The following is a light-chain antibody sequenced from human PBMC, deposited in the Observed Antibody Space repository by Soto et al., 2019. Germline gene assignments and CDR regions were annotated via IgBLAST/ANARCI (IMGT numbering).Light chain of an antibody. J-gene: IGKJ1*01. CDR2: GAS. CDR3: QQYNNWRRT. Sequence: IVMTQSPATLSVAPGERATLSCRASQSVSGNLAWYQHKPGQAPRLLIYGASTRATGIPARFSGSGSGTECTLTISSLQCEDFAVYYCQQYNNWRRTFGQVTKVEIK. V-gene: IGKV3-15*01. CDR1: QSVSGN.